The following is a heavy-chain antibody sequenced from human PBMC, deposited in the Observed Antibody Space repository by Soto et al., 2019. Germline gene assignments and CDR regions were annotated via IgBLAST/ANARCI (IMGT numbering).Heavy chain of an antibody. V-gene: IGHV3-30*18. CDR1: GFTFSSYG. D-gene: IGHD3-10*01. J-gene: IGHJ6*02. CDR2: ISCDGSNK. CDR3: AKDRQGAGSYPKGHYYYYGMDV. Sequence: GGSLRLSCAASGFTFSSYGMHWVRQAPGKGLEWVAVISCDGSNKYYADSVKGRFTISRDNSKNTLYLQMNSLRAEDTAVYYCAKDRQGAGSYPKGHYYYYGMDVWGQGTTVTVSS.